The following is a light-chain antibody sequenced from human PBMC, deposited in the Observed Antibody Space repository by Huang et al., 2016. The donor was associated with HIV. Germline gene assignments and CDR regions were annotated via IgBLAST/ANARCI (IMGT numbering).Light chain of an antibody. Sequence: EIVMTQSPATLSVSPGERATLSCRASQSVSSKLAWYQQRPGQAPGLRIYDAATRATGIPARCRGSGSGTEFTLTISSLQSEDFAVYYCQQYSNWPPLTFGGGTKVEIE. J-gene: IGKJ4*01. CDR3: QQYSNWPPLT. CDR1: QSVSSK. V-gene: IGKV3-15*01. CDR2: DAA.